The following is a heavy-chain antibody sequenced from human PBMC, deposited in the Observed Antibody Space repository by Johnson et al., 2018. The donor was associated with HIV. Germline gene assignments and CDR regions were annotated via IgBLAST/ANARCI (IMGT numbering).Heavy chain of an antibody. D-gene: IGHD2-15*01. J-gene: IGHJ3*01. Sequence: EVQLVESGGVVVQPGGSLRLSCAASGFTFDDYAMPWVRQAPGKGLEWVSGISGTGGSTGYADSVKGRFTISRDNAKNCLYLQMDSLRAEDTAMYYCARAKDAAYPYDAFDVWGHGTMVIVSA. CDR1: GFTFDDYA. CDR3: ARAKDAAYPYDAFDV. V-gene: IGHV3-20*04. CDR2: ISGTGGST.